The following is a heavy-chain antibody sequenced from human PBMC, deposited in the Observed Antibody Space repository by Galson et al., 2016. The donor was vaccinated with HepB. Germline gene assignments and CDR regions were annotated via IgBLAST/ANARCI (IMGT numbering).Heavy chain of an antibody. V-gene: IGHV3-23*01. J-gene: IGHJ6*02. D-gene: IGHD3-10*01. CDR2: IGGSGSGT. CDR3: AKGGTYYYGSGKPYYGMDA. CDR1: GLTFSLYA. Sequence: SLRLSCAASGLTFSLYAMSWVRQAPGKGLEWVSAIGGSGSGTYYADSVKGRFTISRDNSKNTLYLQTNSLRAEDTAVYYCAKGGTYYYGSGKPYYGMDAWGQGTTVTVSS.